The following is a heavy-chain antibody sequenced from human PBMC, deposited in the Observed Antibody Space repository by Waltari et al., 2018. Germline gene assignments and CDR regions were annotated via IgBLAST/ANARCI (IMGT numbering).Heavy chain of an antibody. V-gene: IGHV4-38-2*01. J-gene: IGHJ4*02. D-gene: IGHD1-1*01. CDR2: IYHSGRT. CDR1: GYSISNGYY. Sequence: QVQLQESGPGLVKSSETLSLTCGVSGYSISNGYYWAWTRLPPGRGVEWIGNIYHSGRTYYNPTLKCRITISVDTTRNQFSLKLTSVTAADTAVYDCARGYRSGYYVDYWGQGTLVTVSS. CDR3: ARGYRSGYYVDY.